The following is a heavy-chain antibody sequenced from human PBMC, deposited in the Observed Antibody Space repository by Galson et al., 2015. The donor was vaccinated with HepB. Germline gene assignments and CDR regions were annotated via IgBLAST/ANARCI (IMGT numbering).Heavy chain of an antibody. CDR2: ISSSSSYI. D-gene: IGHD2-21*02. J-gene: IGHJ2*01. Sequence: SLRLSCAASGFTFSSYSMNWVRQAPGKGLEWVSSISSSSSYIYYADSVKGRFTISRDNAKNSLYLQMNSLRAEDTAVYYCARGPHCGGDCFIDWYFDLWGRGTLVTVSS. V-gene: IGHV3-21*01. CDR3: ARGPHCGGDCFIDWYFDL. CDR1: GFTFSSYS.